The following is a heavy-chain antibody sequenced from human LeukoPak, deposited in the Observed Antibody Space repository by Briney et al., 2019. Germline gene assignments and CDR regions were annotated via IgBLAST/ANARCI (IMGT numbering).Heavy chain of an antibody. CDR2: ISSSSSYI. D-gene: IGHD4-17*01. J-gene: IGHJ4*02. CDR3: ARVAINDYGDCFDY. CDR1: GFTFSSYS. Sequence: GGSLRLSCAASGFTFSSYSMNWVRQAPGKGLEWVSSISSSSSYIYYADSVKGRFTISRDNAKNSLYLQMNSLRAEDTAVYYCARVAINDYGDCFDYWGQGTLVTVSS. V-gene: IGHV3-21*01.